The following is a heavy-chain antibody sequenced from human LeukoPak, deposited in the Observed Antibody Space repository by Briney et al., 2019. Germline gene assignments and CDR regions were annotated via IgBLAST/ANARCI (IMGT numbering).Heavy chain of an antibody. CDR1: GLTVSSNY. V-gene: IGHV3-53*01. Sequence: GGSLRLSCAASGLTVSSNYMSWVRQAPGKGLEWVSVIYSGGSTYYADPVKGRFTISRDNSKNTLYLQMNSLRAEDTAVYYCASSGGDSSGYYYFQHWGQGTLVTVSS. CDR3: ASSGGDSSGYYYFQH. J-gene: IGHJ1*01. CDR2: IYSGGST. D-gene: IGHD3-22*01.